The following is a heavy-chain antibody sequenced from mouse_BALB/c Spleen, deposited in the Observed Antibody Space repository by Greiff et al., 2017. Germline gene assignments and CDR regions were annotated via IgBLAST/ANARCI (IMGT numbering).Heavy chain of an antibody. J-gene: IGHJ2*01. CDR2: INPGSGGT. CDR3: AREDWDFDY. V-gene: IGHV1-54*01. D-gene: IGHD4-1*01. Sequence: VQLQQSGAELVRPGTSVKVSCKASGYAFTNYLIEWVKQRPGQGLEWIGVINPGSGGTNYNEKFKGKATLTADKSSSTAYMQLSSLTSDDSAVYFCAREDWDFDYWGQGTTRTVSS. CDR1: GYAFTNYL.